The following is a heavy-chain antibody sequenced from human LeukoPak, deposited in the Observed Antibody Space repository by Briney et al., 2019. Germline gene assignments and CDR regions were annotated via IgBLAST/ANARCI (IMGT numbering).Heavy chain of an antibody. Sequence: SVKVSCKASGGTFSSCAISWVRQAPGQGLEWMGGIIPIFGTANYAQKFQGRVTITADKSTSTAYMELSSLRSEDTAVYYCARRASGSYYGYFDYWGQGTLVTVSS. J-gene: IGHJ4*02. CDR1: GGTFSSCA. D-gene: IGHD1-26*01. CDR3: ARRASGSYYGYFDY. CDR2: IIPIFGTA. V-gene: IGHV1-69*06.